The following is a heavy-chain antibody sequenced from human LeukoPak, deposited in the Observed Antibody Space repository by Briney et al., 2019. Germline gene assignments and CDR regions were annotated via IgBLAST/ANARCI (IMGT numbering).Heavy chain of an antibody. V-gene: IGHV4-59*01. D-gene: IGHD5-18*01. Sequence: SATLSLTCTVSGGSISSYYWSWIRQPPGKGLEWIGYIYYRGSTNYNPSLKSRVTISVDTSKNQFSLKLSSVTAADTAVYYCARCQGGYSYGYPHFDYWGQGTLVTVSS. CDR3: ARCQGGYSYGYPHFDY. J-gene: IGHJ4*02. CDR1: GGSISSYY. CDR2: IYYRGST.